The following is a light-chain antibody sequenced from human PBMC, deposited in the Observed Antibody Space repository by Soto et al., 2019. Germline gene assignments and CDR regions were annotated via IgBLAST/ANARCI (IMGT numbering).Light chain of an antibody. CDR3: GTWDSRLRVVV. CDR1: SSNIGNNY. Sequence: QSVLTQPPSVSAAPRQKVTISCSGSSSNIGNNYVSWYHRVPGTAPKLLIYNNNERPSGIPDRFSGSKSGTSATLDITGLQTGDEGDYYCGTWDSRLRVVVFGGGTKLTVL. V-gene: IGLV1-51*01. J-gene: IGLJ2*01. CDR2: NNN.